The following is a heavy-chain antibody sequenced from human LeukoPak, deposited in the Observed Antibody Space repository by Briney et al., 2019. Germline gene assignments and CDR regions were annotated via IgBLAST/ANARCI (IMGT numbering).Heavy chain of an antibody. CDR2: IYHSGST. J-gene: IGHJ4*02. CDR1: GGSISSGGYS. Sequence: MPSETLSFTCAVSGGSISSGGYSWSWIRQPPGKGLEWIGYIYHSGSTYYNPSLKSRVTISVDRSKNQFSLKLSSVTAADTAVYYCATGRGEEWGQGTLVTVSS. CDR3: ATGRGEE. V-gene: IGHV4-30-2*01. D-gene: IGHD2-21*01.